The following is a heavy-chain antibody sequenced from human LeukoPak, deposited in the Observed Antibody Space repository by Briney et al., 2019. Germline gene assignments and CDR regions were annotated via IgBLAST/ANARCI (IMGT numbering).Heavy chain of an antibody. Sequence: NTSETLSLTCTVSGGSISSHYWSWIRQPPGKGLEWIGYIDYSGSTNYNPSLQSRVTISFDTPKNQFSLKLSSVTAADTAVYYCARGGAVAGLHGRHSFDDWGQGTLVTVSS. D-gene: IGHD6-19*01. V-gene: IGHV4-59*11. J-gene: IGHJ4*02. CDR2: IDYSGST. CDR1: GGSISSHY. CDR3: ARGGAVAGLHGRHSFDD.